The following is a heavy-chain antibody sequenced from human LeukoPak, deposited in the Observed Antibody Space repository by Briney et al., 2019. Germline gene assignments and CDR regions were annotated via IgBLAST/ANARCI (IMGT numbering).Heavy chain of an antibody. CDR1: GFTFSDHW. V-gene: IGHV3-7*01. J-gene: IGHJ6*03. Sequence: GGSLTLSCGASGFTFSDHWMTWVRQAPGKGLEWVAKIRKDGNEKYYVDSVKGRFTISRDNAENSLYLQMNSLRVEDTAVYYCARDPLTPYNYYMDVWGKGTTVTVSS. CDR3: ARDPLTPYNYYMDV. D-gene: IGHD3-9*01. CDR2: IRKDGNEK.